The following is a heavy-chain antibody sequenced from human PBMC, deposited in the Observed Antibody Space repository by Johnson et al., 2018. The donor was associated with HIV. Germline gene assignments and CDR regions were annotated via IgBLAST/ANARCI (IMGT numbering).Heavy chain of an antibody. D-gene: IGHD2-21*01. J-gene: IGHJ3*02. CDR1: GFTFSSYG. CDR2: IRYDGSNK. Sequence: QVQLVESGGGVVQTGGSLRLSCAASGFTFSSYGMHWVRQAPGKGLEWVAFIRYDGSNKYYADSVKGRFTISRDNSKNKLYLQMNSLRAEDMAVYFFASISLGAFDIWGQGTLVTVSS. V-gene: IGHV3-30*02. CDR3: ASISLGAFDI.